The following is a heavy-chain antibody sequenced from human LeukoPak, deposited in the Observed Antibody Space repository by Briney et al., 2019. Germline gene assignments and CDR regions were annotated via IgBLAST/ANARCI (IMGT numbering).Heavy chain of an antibody. V-gene: IGHV3-9*03. CDR2: ISWNSGSI. Sequence: PGRSLRLSCAASGFTFDDYAMHWVRQAPGKGLEWVSGISWNSGSIGYADSVKGRFTISRDNAKNSLYLQMNSLRAGDMALYYCAKDSGSFPSHFDYWGQGTLVTVSS. CDR1: GFTFDDYA. CDR3: AKDSGSFPSHFDY. D-gene: IGHD1-26*01. J-gene: IGHJ4*02.